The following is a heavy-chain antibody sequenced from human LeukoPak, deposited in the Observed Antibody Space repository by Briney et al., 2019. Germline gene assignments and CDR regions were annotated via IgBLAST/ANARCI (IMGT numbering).Heavy chain of an antibody. CDR1: GFTFSSYA. CDR2: IWYDGSNK. J-gene: IGHJ5*02. CDR3: ARGEAAMVTPAGFDP. V-gene: IGHV3-33*08. Sequence: GGSLRLSCAASGFTFSSYAFNWVRQAPGKGLEWVAVIWYDGSNKYYADSVKGRFTISRDNSKNTLYLQMNSLRAEDTAVYYCARGEAAMVTPAGFDPWGQGTLVTVSS. D-gene: IGHD5-18*01.